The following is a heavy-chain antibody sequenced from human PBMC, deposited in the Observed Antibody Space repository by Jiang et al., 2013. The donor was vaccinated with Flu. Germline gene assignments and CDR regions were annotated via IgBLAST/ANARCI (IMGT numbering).Heavy chain of an antibody. CDR2: ISHDGSNN. J-gene: IGHJ3*01. CDR3: AKDQDGYSYASDPFDV. V-gene: IGHV3-30*04. CDR1: GFTFRSYA. D-gene: IGHD5-18*01. Sequence: GFTFRSYAMHWVRQAPGKGLEWVAIISHDGSNNYYADSVKGRFTISRDNSKNTLYLQMNSLRAEDTAVYYCAKDQDGYSYASDPFDVWGQGTMVTVSS.